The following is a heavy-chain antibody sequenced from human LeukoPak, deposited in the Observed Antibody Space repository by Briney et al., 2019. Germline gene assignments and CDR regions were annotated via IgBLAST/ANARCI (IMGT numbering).Heavy chain of an antibody. CDR2: IYYSGST. CDR1: GGSISSYY. V-gene: IGHV4-59*12. D-gene: IGHD2-15*01. CDR3: ARIVGGSVDY. Sequence: SETLSLTCTVSGGSISSYYWSWIRQPPGKGLEWIGYIYYSGSTNYNPSLKSRVTISVDTSKNQFSLHLNSVTPEDTAVYYCARIVGGSVDYWGQGTLVTVSS. J-gene: IGHJ4*02.